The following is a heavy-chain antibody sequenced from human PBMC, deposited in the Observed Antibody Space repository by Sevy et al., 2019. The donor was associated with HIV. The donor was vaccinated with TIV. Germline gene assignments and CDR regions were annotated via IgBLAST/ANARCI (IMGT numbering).Heavy chain of an antibody. D-gene: IGHD3-10*01. J-gene: IGHJ4*02. Sequence: GGSLRLSCAASGFTFDDYAMHWVRQAPAKGLEWVSRFDWDGGSTDYADSVKGRFTISRDNSKNSLYLQMNSLRAEDTAFYYCAKGSGGSGSYYDSWGQGTLVTVSS. CDR1: GFTFDDYA. V-gene: IGHV3-43D*04. CDR3: AKGSGGSGSYYDS. CDR2: FDWDGGST.